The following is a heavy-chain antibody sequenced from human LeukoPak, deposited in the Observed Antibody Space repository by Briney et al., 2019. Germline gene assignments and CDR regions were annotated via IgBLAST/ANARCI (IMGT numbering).Heavy chain of an antibody. V-gene: IGHV3-11*03. CDR1: GFTFSDYY. CDR2: IGKSGSHT. D-gene: IGHD1-26*01. J-gene: IGHJ4*02. CDR3: ARYPRSGGSSDD. Sequence: GGSLRLSCAASGFTFSDYYMGWIRQAPGKGLEWVSYIGKSGSHTNYGDSVKGRFTIARDNAKNSLYLQMNSLRAEDTAVYYCARYPRSGGSSDDWGQGTLVTVSS.